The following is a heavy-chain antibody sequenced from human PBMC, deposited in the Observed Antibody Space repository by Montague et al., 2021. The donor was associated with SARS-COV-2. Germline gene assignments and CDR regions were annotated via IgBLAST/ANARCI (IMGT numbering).Heavy chain of an antibody. V-gene: IGHV4-59*01. CDR1: GGSISSYY. D-gene: IGHD3-10*01. J-gene: IGHJ6*02. Sequence: SETLSLTCTVSGGSISSYYWSWIRQPPGKGLELIGHIYYSGSTNHNPSLKIRVTISVYTSKNQFSLKLSSVTAADTAVNYCAREGSGRGYYYYGMDVWGQGTTVTVSS. CDR2: IYYSGST. CDR3: AREGSGRGYYYYGMDV.